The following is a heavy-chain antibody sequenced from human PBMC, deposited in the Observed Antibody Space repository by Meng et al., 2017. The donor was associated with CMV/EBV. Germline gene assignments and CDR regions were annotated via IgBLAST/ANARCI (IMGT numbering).Heavy chain of an antibody. D-gene: IGHD3-3*01. V-gene: IGHV4-59*05. Sequence: GSLRLSCTVSGGSISSYYWSWIRQPPGKGLEWIGSIYYSGSTYYNPSLKSRVTISVDTSKNQFSLKLSSVTAADTAVYYCARQGEGDYDFWSGRRGFDYWGQGTLVTVSS. CDR2: IYYSGST. J-gene: IGHJ4*02. CDR3: ARQGEGDYDFWSGRRGFDY. CDR1: GGSISSYY.